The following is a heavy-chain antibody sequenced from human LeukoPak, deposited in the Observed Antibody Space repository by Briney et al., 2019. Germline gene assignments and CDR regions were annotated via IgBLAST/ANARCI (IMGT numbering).Heavy chain of an antibody. J-gene: IGHJ3*02. Sequence: ASVKVSCKASGYTFTSYYMHWVRQAPGQGLEWMGIINPSGGSTSYAQKFQGRVTMTRDMSTSTVYMELSSLRSEDTAVYYRAREVVVVVAAYNDAFDIWGQGTMVTVSS. CDR2: INPSGGST. CDR1: GYTFTSYY. V-gene: IGHV1-46*01. CDR3: AREVVVVVAAYNDAFDI. D-gene: IGHD2-15*01.